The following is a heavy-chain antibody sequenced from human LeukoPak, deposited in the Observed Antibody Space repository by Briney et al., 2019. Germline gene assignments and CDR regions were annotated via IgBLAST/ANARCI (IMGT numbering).Heavy chain of an antibody. CDR3: TKDLTDFHYCYTVV. Sequence: GGSLRLSCEASGFTFNNYALAWVRHSPGKGLEWVSGITGSGGHTYYAHSVKGRFTISRDNSKNTLYLQMYSLRAEDTAVYFCTKDLTDFHYCYTVVWGKGTTVIVSS. CDR2: ITGSGGHT. V-gene: IGHV3-23*01. D-gene: IGHD2-21*02. CDR1: GFTFNNYA. J-gene: IGHJ6*03.